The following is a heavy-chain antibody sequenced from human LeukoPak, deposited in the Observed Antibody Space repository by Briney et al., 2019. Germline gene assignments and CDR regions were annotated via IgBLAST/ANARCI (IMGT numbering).Heavy chain of an antibody. J-gene: IGHJ3*02. CDR2: ISSSSSTI. CDR1: GFTYSSYS. D-gene: IGHD3-3*01. Sequence: GGSLRLSCAASGFTYSSYSMNWVRQAPGKGLEWVSYISSSSSTIYYADSVKGRFTISRDNAKNSLYLQMNSLRAEDTAVYYCARDYDFWSGYFDIWGQGTMVTVSS. V-gene: IGHV3-48*04. CDR3: ARDYDFWSGYFDI.